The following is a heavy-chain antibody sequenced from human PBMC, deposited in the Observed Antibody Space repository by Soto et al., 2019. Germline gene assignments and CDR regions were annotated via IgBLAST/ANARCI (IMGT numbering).Heavy chain of an antibody. CDR3: AREILGNYYGMDV. CDR1: GYSFTSYY. CDR2: INPSGGST. J-gene: IGHJ6*02. V-gene: IGHV1-46*01. Sequence: ASVKVSCKASGYSFTSYYMHWVRQAPGQGLEWMGIINPSGGSTSYAQKFQGRVTMTRDTSTSTVYMELSSLRSEDTAVYYCAREILGNYYGMDVWGQGTTVTVSS. D-gene: IGHD7-27*01.